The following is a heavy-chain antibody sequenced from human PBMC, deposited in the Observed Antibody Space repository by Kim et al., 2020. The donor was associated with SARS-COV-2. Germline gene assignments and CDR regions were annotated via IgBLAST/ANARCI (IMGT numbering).Heavy chain of an antibody. D-gene: IGHD1-20*01. CDR3: AKDAYNWNDARGWYFDL. J-gene: IGHJ2*01. V-gene: IGHV3-9*01. CDR2: ISWNSGSI. CDR1: GFTFDDYA. Sequence: GGSLRLSCAASGFTFDDYAMHWVRQAPGKGLEWVSGISWNSGSIGYADSVKGRFTISRDNAKNSLYLQMNSLRAEDTALYYCAKDAYNWNDARGWYFDLWGRGTLVTVSS.